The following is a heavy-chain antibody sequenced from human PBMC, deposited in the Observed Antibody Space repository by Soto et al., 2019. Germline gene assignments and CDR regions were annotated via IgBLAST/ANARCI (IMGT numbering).Heavy chain of an antibody. Sequence: QVELVQSGAEVKKPGASVKVSCKGSGYTFTDYYMHWVRQAPGQGLEWMGWINPNTGGTNFAQKFQGRVTMARDTSITTAYMELSRLGTDDTAFYYCARGELVPAAHTMGYYYGMDVSGQGTTVTASS. V-gene: IGHV1-2*02. D-gene: IGHD2-2*01. CDR3: ARGELVPAAHTMGYYYGMDV. CDR1: GYTFTDYY. J-gene: IGHJ6*02. CDR2: INPNTGGT.